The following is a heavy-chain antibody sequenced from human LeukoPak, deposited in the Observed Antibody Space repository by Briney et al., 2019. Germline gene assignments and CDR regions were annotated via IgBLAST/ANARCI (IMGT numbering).Heavy chain of an antibody. Sequence: PGGSLRLSCAASGFTFTKYWMTWVRQDPGKGLEWVSHIDDSSGTIYYADSVKGRFTISRDNAKKSLYLQMNSLRAEDTAVYYCATSNYYYDSSGPKGFFDYWGQGTLVTVSS. CDR1: GFTFTKYW. D-gene: IGHD3-22*01. CDR2: IDDSSGTI. V-gene: IGHV3-48*04. J-gene: IGHJ4*02. CDR3: ATSNYYYDSSGPKGFFDY.